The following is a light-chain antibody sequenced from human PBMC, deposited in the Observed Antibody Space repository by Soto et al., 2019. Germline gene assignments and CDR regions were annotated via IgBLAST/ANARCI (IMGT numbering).Light chain of an antibody. CDR2: KAS. Sequence: DIQMTQSPSTLSASVGDRVTITCRASQSIDIWLAWYQQKPGKAPKHLIYKASNLESGVPSRFSGSGSGTEFTLTISSLQPDDSATYYCQHYYGYSRTFGQGTKVEIK. CDR3: QHYYGYSRT. J-gene: IGKJ2*01. CDR1: QSIDIW. V-gene: IGKV1-5*03.